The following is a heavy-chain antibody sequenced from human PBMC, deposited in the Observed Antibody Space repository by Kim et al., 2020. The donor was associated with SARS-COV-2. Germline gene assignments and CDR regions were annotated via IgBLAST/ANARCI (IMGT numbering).Heavy chain of an antibody. V-gene: IGHV4-59*01. CDR1: GGSISSYF. CDR3: ASRTRDGYNYY. CDR2: IYYSGST. D-gene: IGHD5-12*01. Sequence: SETLSLTCTVSGGSISSYFCSWIRQPPGKGLEWIGYIYYSGSTNYNPSLKSRVTISVDTSKNQFSLKLSSVTAADTAVYYCASRTRDGYNYYWGQGTLVTVSS. J-gene: IGHJ4*02.